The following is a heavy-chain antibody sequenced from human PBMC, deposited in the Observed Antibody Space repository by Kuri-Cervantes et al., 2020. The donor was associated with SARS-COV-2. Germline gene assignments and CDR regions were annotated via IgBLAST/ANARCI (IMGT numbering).Heavy chain of an antibody. CDR1: GFLVSSNY. D-gene: IGHD1-14*01. CDR2: ISGSGGST. V-gene: IGHV3-21*01. CDR3: ARTSSTGYWYFDL. Sequence: GESLKISCAASGFLVSSNYMTWVRQAPGKGLEWVSAISGSGGSTYYADSVKDRFTISRDNAKNSLYLQMNSLRAEDTAVYYCARTSSTGYWYFDLWGRGTLVTVSS. J-gene: IGHJ2*01.